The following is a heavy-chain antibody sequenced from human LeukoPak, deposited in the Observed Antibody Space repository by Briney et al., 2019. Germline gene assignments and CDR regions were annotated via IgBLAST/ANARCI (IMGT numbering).Heavy chain of an antibody. J-gene: IGHJ4*02. CDR1: GGYINSEGFS. D-gene: IGHD4-23*01. Sequence: PSETLSLTCGVSGGYINSEGFSLSWIRRPPGKGLEWIVEINHSGSTNYNPSLKSRVTISVDTSKNQFSLKLSSVTAADTAVYYCARGWGRVVVTPRALAYWGQGTLVTVSS. CDR3: ARGWGRVVVTPRALAY. CDR2: INHSGST. V-gene: IGHV4-34*01.